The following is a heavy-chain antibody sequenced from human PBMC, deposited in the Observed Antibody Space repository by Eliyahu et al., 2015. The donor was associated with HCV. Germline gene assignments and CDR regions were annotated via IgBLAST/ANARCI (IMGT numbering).Heavy chain of an antibody. D-gene: IGHD2-21*02. CDR1: GYTFTSYY. Sequence: VKVSCKASGYTFTSYYMHWVRQAPGQGLEWMGIINPSGGSTSYAQKFQGRVTMTRDTSTSTVYMELSSLRSEDTAVYYCARNVVVTEYYYYGMDVWGQGTTVTVSS. V-gene: IGHV1-46*01. CDR2: INPSGGST. J-gene: IGHJ6*02. CDR3: ARNVVVTEYYYYGMDV.